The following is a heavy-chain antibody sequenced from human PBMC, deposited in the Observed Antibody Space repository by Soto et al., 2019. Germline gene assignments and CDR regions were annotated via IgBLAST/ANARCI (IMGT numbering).Heavy chain of an antibody. J-gene: IGHJ6*02. CDR3: ARGADGDYGQGYYYGMDV. D-gene: IGHD4-17*01. Sequence: ASVKVSCKASGYTFTSYAMHWVRQAPGQRLEWMGWINAGNGNTKYSQKFQGRVTITRDTSASTAYMELSSLRSEDTAVYYCARGADGDYGQGYYYGMDVWGQGTTVTVSS. CDR2: INAGNGNT. CDR1: GYTFTSYA. V-gene: IGHV1-3*01.